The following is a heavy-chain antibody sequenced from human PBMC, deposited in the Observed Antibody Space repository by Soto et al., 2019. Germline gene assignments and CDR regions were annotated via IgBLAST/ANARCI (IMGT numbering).Heavy chain of an antibody. J-gene: IGHJ6*02. CDR3: AKDHCSGGSCYSEWAPYYYYGMDV. CDR2: ISGSGGST. D-gene: IGHD2-15*01. CDR1: GFTCSSYA. V-gene: IGHV3-23*01. Sequence: PGGSLRLSCAASGFTCSSYAMSWVRQAPGKGLEWVSAISGSGGSTYYADSVKGRFTISRDNSKNTLYLQMNSLRAEDTAVYYCAKDHCSGGSCYSEWAPYYYYGMDVWGQGTTVTVS.